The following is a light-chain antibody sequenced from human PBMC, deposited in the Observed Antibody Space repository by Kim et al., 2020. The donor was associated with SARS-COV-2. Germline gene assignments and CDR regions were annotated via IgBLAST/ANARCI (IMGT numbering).Light chain of an antibody. Sequence: ASTGDRITITCRASQRISSYLAWYQQKPGKAPNLLIYAACTLQSGVPSRFSGSGSGTDFTLTISCLQSEDFATYYCQQYYDYPRTFGQGTKVDIK. V-gene: IGKV1-8*01. J-gene: IGKJ1*01. CDR1: QRISSY. CDR2: AAC. CDR3: QQYYDYPRT.